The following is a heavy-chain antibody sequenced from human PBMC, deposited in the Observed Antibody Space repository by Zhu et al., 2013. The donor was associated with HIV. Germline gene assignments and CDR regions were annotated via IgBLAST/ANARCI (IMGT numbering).Heavy chain of an antibody. Sequence: QVQLVQSGAEVKKPGASVKVSCRASGYPFSGFYMHWVRQAPGQGLEWMGIINPSGGSTSYAQKFQGRVTMTRDTSTSTVYMELSSLRSEDTAVYYCAREVAAAENWFDPWGQGTLVTVSS. D-gene: IGHD6-13*01. CDR1: GYPFSGFY. J-gene: IGHJ5*02. V-gene: IGHV1-46*01. CDR3: AREVAAAENWFDP. CDR2: INPSGGST.